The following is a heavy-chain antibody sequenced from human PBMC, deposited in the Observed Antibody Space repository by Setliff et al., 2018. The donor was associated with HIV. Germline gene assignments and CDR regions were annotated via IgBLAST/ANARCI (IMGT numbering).Heavy chain of an antibody. J-gene: IGHJ4*02. D-gene: IGHD3-3*01. Sequence: GESLKISCQGLGNMFTNNWIAWVRQMPGKGLEWMGIIYPADSDTTYNPSFQGQVTISADKSISTAYLQWSTLKASDTAMYYCARAVREKVFRFLEWPVYYDSWGQGTLVTVSS. CDR3: ARAVREKVFRFLEWPVYYDS. V-gene: IGHV5-51*01. CDR1: GNMFTNNW. CDR2: IYPADSDT.